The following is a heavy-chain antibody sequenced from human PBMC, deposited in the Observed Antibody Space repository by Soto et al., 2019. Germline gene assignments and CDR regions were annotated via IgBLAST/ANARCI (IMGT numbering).Heavy chain of an antibody. J-gene: IGHJ1*01. CDR1: GFTFNSFT. CDR3: ATWAERSFQE. Sequence: QVQLVESGGGVVQPGRSLRLSCAASGFTFNSFTMHWVHQAPGKGLELVAVISHDGSHKYNADSVKGRFTLSRDCSTNTLYLQMNSLRVEYTAIYSCATWAERSFQEWGQGTLVNVSS. V-gene: IGHV3-30-3*01. CDR2: ISHDGSHK.